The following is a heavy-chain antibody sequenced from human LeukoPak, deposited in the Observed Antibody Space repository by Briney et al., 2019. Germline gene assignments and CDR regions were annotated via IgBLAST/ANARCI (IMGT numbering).Heavy chain of an antibody. CDR3: ARGRVLRYFDWLSDAFDI. CDR1: GYTFTGYY. J-gene: IGHJ3*02. CDR2: INPNSGGT. D-gene: IGHD3-9*01. Sequence: ASVKASCKASGYTFTGYYMHWVRQAPGQGLEWMGWINPNSGGTNYAQKFQGRVTMTRDTSISTAYMELSRLRSDDTAVYYCARGRVLRYFDWLSDAFDIWGQGTMVTVSS. V-gene: IGHV1-2*02.